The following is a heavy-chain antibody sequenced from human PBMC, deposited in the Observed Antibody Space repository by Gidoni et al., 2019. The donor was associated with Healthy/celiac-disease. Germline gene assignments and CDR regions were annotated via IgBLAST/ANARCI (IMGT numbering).Heavy chain of an antibody. J-gene: IGHJ6*03. CDR3: ARGIGYCSSTSCYARPAKAYYYYYMDV. CDR2: INHSGRT. D-gene: IGHD2-2*01. Sequence: QVQLQQWGAGLLKPSETLSLTCAVYGGSFSGSYWSWIRQPPGKGLEWIGEINHSGRTNYNPSLKSRVTISVDTSKNQFSLKLSSVTAADTAVYYCARGIGYCSSTSCYARPAKAYYYYYMDVWGKGTTVTVSS. CDR1: GGSFSGSY. V-gene: IGHV4-34*01.